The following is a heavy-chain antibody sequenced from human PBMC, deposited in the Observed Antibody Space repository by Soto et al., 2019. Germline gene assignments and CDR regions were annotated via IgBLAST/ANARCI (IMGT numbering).Heavy chain of an antibody. D-gene: IGHD6-13*01. Sequence: SETLSLTCTVSGGSVSSANYCWSWIRQPPGKGLEWIGYIFYSGSTNYSPSLKSRVTISVDTSKNQFSLKLSSVTAADTAVYYCARVRSLAAGGTFDYWGQGTLVTVSS. CDR3: ARVRSLAAGGTFDY. CDR1: GGSVSSANYC. J-gene: IGHJ4*02. CDR2: IFYSGST. V-gene: IGHV4-61*01.